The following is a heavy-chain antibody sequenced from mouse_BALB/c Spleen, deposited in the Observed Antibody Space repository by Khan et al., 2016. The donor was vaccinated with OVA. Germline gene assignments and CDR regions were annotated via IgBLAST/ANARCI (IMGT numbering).Heavy chain of an antibody. D-gene: IGHD4-1*01. Sequence: EVELVESGGDLVKPGGSLKLSCAASGFTFSSYSMSWVRQTPDKRLEWVASISSGGDYTYYPDSVKGRFTISRDNAKNTLYLQMSDLKYEDTAMYYCADHLTGSFAYGGQGTLVTVSA. CDR1: GFTFSSYS. J-gene: IGHJ3*01. CDR2: ISSGGDYT. CDR3: ADHLTGSFAY. V-gene: IGHV5-6*01.